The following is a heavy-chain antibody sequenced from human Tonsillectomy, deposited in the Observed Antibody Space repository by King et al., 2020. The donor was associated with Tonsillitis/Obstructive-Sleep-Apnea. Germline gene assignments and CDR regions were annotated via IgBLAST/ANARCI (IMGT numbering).Heavy chain of an antibody. D-gene: IGHD3-9*01. CDR2: IYYSGST. J-gene: IGHJ5*02. Sequence: LQLQESGPGLVKPSETLSLTCTVSGGSISSYSDYWGGIRQPPAKGLEWIGNIYYSGSTYYSPSLKSQVTISVDTSKNQFSLKLTSMTAAETPVYCCARQIGHYDILSGYCQDWFDPWGQGTLVTVSS. CDR1: GGSISSYSDY. CDR3: ARQIGHYDILSGYCQDWFDP. V-gene: IGHV4-39*01.